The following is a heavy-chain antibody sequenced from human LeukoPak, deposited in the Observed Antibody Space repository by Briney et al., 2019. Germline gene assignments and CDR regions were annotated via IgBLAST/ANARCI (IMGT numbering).Heavy chain of an antibody. J-gene: IGHJ4*02. Sequence: GGSLRLSCAASGFTSSNYWMSWVRQAPRKGLEWVANIKQDGSEKYYVDSVKSRFTISRDNAKNSLYLQMNSLRAEDTAVYYCARPVQEWPLDYWGQGTLVTLFS. D-gene: IGHD1-1*01. V-gene: IGHV3-7*01. CDR2: IKQDGSEK. CDR1: GFTSSNYW. CDR3: ARPVQEWPLDY.